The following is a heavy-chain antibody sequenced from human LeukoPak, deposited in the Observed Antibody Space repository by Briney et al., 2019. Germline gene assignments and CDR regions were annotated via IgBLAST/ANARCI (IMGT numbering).Heavy chain of an antibody. D-gene: IGHD3-10*01. V-gene: IGHV4-61*02. Sequence: SETLSLTCTVSGGSISSGSYYWSWIRQPAGKGLEWIGRIYTSGSTNYNPSLKSRVTISVDTSKNQFSLKLSSVTAADTAVYYCARESYYYGSGSYIPRAFDIWGQGTMVTVSS. CDR1: GGSISSGSYY. CDR3: ARESYYYGSGSYIPRAFDI. J-gene: IGHJ3*02. CDR2: IYTSGST.